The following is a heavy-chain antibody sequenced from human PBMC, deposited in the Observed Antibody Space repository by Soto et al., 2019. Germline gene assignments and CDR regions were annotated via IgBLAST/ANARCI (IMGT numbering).Heavy chain of an antibody. J-gene: IGHJ4*02. V-gene: IGHV3-30*18. CDR3: AKGWWEWQLAAPVDY. CDR1: GFTFSSYG. D-gene: IGHD6-6*01. Sequence: WGSLRLSCAASGFTFSSYGMHWVRQAPGKGLEWVAVISYDGSNKYYADSVKGRFTISRDNSKNTLYLQMNSLRAEDTAVYYCAKGWWEWQLAAPVDYWGQGTLVTVSS. CDR2: ISYDGSNK.